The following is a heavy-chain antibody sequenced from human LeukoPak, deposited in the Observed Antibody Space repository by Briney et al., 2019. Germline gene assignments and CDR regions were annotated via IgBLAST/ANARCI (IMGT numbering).Heavy chain of an antibody. Sequence: GRSLRLSCAASGFTFSSYGMHWVRQAPGKGLEWVAVIWYDGSNKYYADSVKGRFTISRDNSKNTLYLQMNSLRAEDTAVYYCARDRMATIRGGAFDIWGQGTLVTVSS. D-gene: IGHD5-24*01. CDR1: GFTFSSYG. V-gene: IGHV3-33*01. CDR2: IWYDGSNK. CDR3: ARDRMATIRGGAFDI. J-gene: IGHJ3*02.